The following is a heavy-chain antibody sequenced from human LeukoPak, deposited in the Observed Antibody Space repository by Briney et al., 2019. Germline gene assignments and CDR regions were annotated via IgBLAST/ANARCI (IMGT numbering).Heavy chain of an antibody. Sequence: SQTLSLTCTVSGGSISSGSYYWSWIRQPAGKGLEWIGRIYTSGSTNYNPSLKSRVTISVDTSKNQFSLKLSSVTAADTAVYYCARRVGGPRDFDYWGQGTLVTVSS. V-gene: IGHV4-61*02. CDR2: IYTSGST. J-gene: IGHJ4*02. CDR3: ARRVGGPRDFDY. CDR1: GGSISSGSYY. D-gene: IGHD1-26*01.